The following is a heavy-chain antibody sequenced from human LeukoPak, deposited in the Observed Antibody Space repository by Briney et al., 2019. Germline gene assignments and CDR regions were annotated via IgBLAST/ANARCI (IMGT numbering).Heavy chain of an antibody. Sequence: GRSLRLSCAASGFTFDDYAMHWVRPAPGKGLEWVSGISWNSRSIGYADSVKGRFTISRDNAKHSLYLQMNSLRAEDMALYYCAKDMGGSFPGSAFDIWGQGTMVTVSS. CDR3: AKDMGGSFPGSAFDI. V-gene: IGHV3-9*03. CDR2: ISWNSRSI. D-gene: IGHD1-26*01. CDR1: GFTFDDYA. J-gene: IGHJ3*02.